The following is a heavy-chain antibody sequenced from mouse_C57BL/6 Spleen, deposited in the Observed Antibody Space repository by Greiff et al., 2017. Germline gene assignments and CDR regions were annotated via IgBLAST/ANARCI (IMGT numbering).Heavy chain of an antibody. CDR3: ARSRGAFYDYDEGYAMDY. CDR1: GYTFTGYW. Sequence: QVQLQQSGAELMKPGASVKLSCKATGYTFTGYWIEWVKQRPGHGLEWIGEILPGSGSTNYNEKFKGKATFTADTSSNTAYMQLSSLTTEDSAIYYCARSRGAFYDYDEGYAMDYWGQGTSVTVSS. D-gene: IGHD2-4*01. CDR2: ILPGSGST. J-gene: IGHJ4*01. V-gene: IGHV1-9*01.